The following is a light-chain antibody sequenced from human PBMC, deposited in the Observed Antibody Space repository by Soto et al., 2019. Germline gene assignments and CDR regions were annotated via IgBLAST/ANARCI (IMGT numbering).Light chain of an antibody. Sequence: DIQMTQSPSTRSASVAARVSIHCRASQSISSSLAWYQQKPGKAPKLLIYKASNLETATPARFSGSGSGTESTLTISSLQPDDFATYYCQQYNSYPWTFGQGTKVDI. CDR2: KAS. V-gene: IGKV1-5*03. J-gene: IGKJ1*01. CDR1: QSISSS. CDR3: QQYNSYPWT.